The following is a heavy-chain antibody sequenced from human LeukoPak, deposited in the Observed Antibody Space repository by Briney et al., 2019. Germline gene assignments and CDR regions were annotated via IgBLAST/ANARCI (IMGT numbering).Heavy chain of an antibody. CDR2: IYHSGST. CDR3: AREYSGYDSDYFYYYMDV. V-gene: IGHV4-38-2*02. CDR1: GYSISSGYY. D-gene: IGHD5-12*01. Sequence: SETLSLTCTVSGYSISSGYYWAWIRQPPGKGLEWIGNIYHSGSTNYNPSLKSRVTISVDTSKNQFSLKLTSVTAADTAVYFCAREYSGYDSDYFYYYMDVWSKGTPVTVSS. J-gene: IGHJ6*03.